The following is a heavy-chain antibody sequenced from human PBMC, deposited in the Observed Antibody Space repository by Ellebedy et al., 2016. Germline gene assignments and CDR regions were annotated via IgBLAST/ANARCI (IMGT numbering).Heavy chain of an antibody. D-gene: IGHD1-26*01. CDR2: ISSSSSYI. J-gene: IGHJ4*02. CDR1: GFTFSSYS. CDR3: AKGESRGSYPDY. Sequence: GESLKISCAASGFTFSSYSMNWVRQAPGKGLEWVSSISSSSSYIYYADSVKGRFTISRDNAKNSLYLQMNSLRAEDTALYYCAKGESRGSYPDYWGQGTLVTVSS. V-gene: IGHV3-21*04.